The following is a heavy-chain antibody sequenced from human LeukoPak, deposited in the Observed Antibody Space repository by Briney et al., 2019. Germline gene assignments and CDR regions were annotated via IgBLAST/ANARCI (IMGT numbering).Heavy chain of an antibody. D-gene: IGHD3-10*01. CDR3: VKDRTGTYTLDY. V-gene: IGHV3-30*18. CDR2: ISDDGSRQ. J-gene: IGHJ4*02. Sequence: GGSLRLSCAASGFTFRSFVMHWGRQAPGKGLEWVAFISDDGSRQHYADSVKGRFTISRDNSKNTLNLQMNSLRAEDTAVYYCVKDRTGTYTLDYWGQGTLVTVSS. CDR1: GFTFRSFV.